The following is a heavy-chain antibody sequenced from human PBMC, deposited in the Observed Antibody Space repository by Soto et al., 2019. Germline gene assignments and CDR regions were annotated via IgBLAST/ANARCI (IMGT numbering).Heavy chain of an antibody. V-gene: IGHV3-30-3*01. D-gene: IGHD1-26*01. J-gene: IGHJ3*02. CDR1: GFTFNNYA. CDR3: ARDPNSPMVIWWELRGGAFDI. CDR2: ISYDGSNK. Sequence: VQLLESGGGLVQPGGSLRLSCAASGFTFNNYAMSWVRQAPGKGLEWVAVISYDGSNKYYADSVKGRFTISRDNSKNTLYLQMNSLRAEDTAVYYCARDPNSPMVIWWELRGGAFDIWGQGTMVTVSS.